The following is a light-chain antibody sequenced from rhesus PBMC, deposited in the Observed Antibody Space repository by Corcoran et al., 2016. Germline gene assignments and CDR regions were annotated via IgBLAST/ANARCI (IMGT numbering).Light chain of an antibody. Sequence: IQMTQSPSSLSASVGDTVTITCRASQGISSWLAWYQQKPGKAPKLLIYKASSLQSGVPSRFSGSGSGTDFTLTISSLQSEDFATYYCQQYSSRPPTFGGGTKVELK. J-gene: IGKJ4*01. V-gene: IGKV1-22*01. CDR3: QQYSSRPPT. CDR2: KAS. CDR1: QGISSW.